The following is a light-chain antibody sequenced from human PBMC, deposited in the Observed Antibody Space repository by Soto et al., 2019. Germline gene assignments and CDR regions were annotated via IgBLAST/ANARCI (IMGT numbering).Light chain of an antibody. V-gene: IGLV4-69*01. CDR1: SGHSSYA. CDR2: LNSDGSH. Sequence: QLVLTQSPSASASLGASVKLTCTLSSGHSSYAIAWHQQRPEKGPRYLMKLNSDGSHSKGDGIPDRFSGSSSGAERYLTISCLQSEDEADYYCQTWGTGIQVFGGATKLTVL. CDR3: QTWGTGIQV. J-gene: IGLJ2*01.